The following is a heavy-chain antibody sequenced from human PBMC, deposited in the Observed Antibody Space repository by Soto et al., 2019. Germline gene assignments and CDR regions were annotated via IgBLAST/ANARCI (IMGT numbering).Heavy chain of an antibody. CDR3: ARAPRGNYGYPSYFDY. J-gene: IGHJ4*02. CDR2: IYYSGST. D-gene: IGHD3-10*01. CDR1: GGYIISHC. Sequence: SLLQPLTWTVSGGYIISHCGSWIRKPTGKGLEWIGYIYYSGSTNYNPSLKSRVTISVDTSKNQFSLKLSSVTAADTAVYYCARAPRGNYGYPSYFDYWGQGTLVTVS. V-gene: IGHV4-59*11.